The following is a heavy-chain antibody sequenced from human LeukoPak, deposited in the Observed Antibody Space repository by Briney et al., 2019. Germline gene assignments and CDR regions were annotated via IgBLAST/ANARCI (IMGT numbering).Heavy chain of an antibody. D-gene: IGHD3-10*01. CDR1: GFTFSSYS. CDR3: ARAGRDDAFDI. J-gene: IGHJ3*02. V-gene: IGHV3-21*01. Sequence: GGSLSLSRAASGFTFSSYSMNWVRQAPGKGLEWVSSISSSSSYIYYADSVKGRFTISRDNAKNSLYLQMNSLRAEDTAVYYCARAGRDDAFDIWGQRWMVTASS. CDR2: ISSSSSYI.